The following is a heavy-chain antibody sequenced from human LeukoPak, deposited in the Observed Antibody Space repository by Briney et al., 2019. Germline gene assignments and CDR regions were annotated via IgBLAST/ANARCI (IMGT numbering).Heavy chain of an antibody. D-gene: IGHD2-15*01. J-gene: IGHJ2*01. CDR3: VREPAYTGTWWYPDL. V-gene: IGHV3-13*01. Sequence: HPGGFLRLSCVASGFTFSSYDMHWVRQGTGKGLEWISAIDPVGNTWYSDSVRGRFTISRENAKSSLFLQMNSLRAADTAVYYCVREPAYTGTWWYPDLWGRGTLVTVSS. CDR2: IDPVGNT. CDR1: GFTFSSYD.